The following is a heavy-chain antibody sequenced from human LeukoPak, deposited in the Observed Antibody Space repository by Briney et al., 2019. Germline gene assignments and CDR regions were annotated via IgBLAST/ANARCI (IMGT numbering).Heavy chain of an antibody. D-gene: IGHD5-18*01. Sequence: PGGSLRLSCAVSGLTFSSSWMDWVRQAPGKGLEWVASINPDGNKKYSVDSVKGRFTISRDNAENSLYLQMNSLRVEDTAFYYCARDLAYSRLDYWGQGMLVTVSS. CDR3: ARDLAYSRLDY. J-gene: IGHJ4*02. V-gene: IGHV3-7*01. CDR2: INPDGNKK. CDR1: GLTFSSSW.